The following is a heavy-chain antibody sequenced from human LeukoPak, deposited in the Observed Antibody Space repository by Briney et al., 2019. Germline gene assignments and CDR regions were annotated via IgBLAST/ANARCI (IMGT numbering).Heavy chain of an antibody. CDR1: GGSISSGSYY. D-gene: IGHD4-17*01. CDR3: ARAHDYGKVFDY. CDR2: IYTSGST. Sequence: SETLFLTCTVSGGSISSGSYYWSWIRQPAGKGLEWIGRIYTSGSTNYNPSLKSRVTISVDTSKNQFSLKLSSVTAADTAVYYCARAHDYGKVFDYWGQGTLVTVSS. V-gene: IGHV4-61*02. J-gene: IGHJ4*02.